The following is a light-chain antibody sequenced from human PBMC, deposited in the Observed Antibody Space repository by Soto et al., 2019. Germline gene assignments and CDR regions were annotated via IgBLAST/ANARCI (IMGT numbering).Light chain of an antibody. CDR3: QQYDNLPPYT. CDR2: GTS. V-gene: IGKV1-33*01. J-gene: IGKJ2*01. Sequence: DIQMTQSPSSLSASVGDRVTITCQASQDINNYLNWYQQKPGKAPKHLIYGTSNLETGVLSRFSGSGSGTDFTITISSLQPEDIATYYCQQYDNLPPYTFGQGTKLELK. CDR1: QDINNY.